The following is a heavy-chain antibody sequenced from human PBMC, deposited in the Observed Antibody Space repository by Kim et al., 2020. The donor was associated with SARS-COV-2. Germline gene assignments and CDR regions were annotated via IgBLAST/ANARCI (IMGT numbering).Heavy chain of an antibody. CDR2: IRSQPYGGTT. Sequence: GGSLRLSCTTSGFTFGDYGVSWVRQPPGKGLEWVGFIRSQPYGGTTEYAASVKGRFTISRDDSGGIAYLQVNSLKTEDTAMYYCTRCATYSYYYYMDVWGKGTTVTVSS. CDR3: TRCATYSYYYYMDV. CDR1: GFTFGDYG. J-gene: IGHJ6*03. V-gene: IGHV3-49*04.